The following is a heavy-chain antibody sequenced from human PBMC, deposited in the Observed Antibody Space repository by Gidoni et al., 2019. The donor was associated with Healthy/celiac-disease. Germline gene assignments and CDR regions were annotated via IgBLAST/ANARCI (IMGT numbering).Heavy chain of an antibody. CDR1: GFTFDDYA. CDR3: AKDGRNYYYYMDV. V-gene: IGHV3-9*01. J-gene: IGHJ6*03. CDR2: ISWNSGSI. Sequence: EVQLVESGGGLVQPGRSLRLSCAASGFTFDDYAMHWVRQAPGKGLEWVSGISWNSGSIGYADSVKGRFTISRDNAKNSLYLQMNSLRAEDTALYYCAKDGRNYYYYMDVWGKGTTVTVSS.